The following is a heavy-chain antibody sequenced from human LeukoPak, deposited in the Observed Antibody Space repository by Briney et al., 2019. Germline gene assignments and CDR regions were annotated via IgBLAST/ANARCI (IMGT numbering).Heavy chain of an antibody. D-gene: IGHD5-12*01. CDR2: ISSSSSYI. CDR1: GFTFSSYS. V-gene: IGHV3-21*01. J-gene: IGHJ4*02. Sequence: PGGSLRLSCAASGFTFSSYSMNWVRQAPGKGLEWVSSISSSSSYIYYADLVKGRFTISRDNSKNTLYLQMNSLRAEDTAVYYCARGPSGYHNTGGQGTLVTVSS. CDR3: ARGPSGYHNT.